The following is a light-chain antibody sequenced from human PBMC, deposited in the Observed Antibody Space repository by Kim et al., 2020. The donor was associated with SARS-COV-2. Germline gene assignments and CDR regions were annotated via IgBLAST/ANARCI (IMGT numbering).Light chain of an antibody. CDR2: AAS. CDR3: QKYNSAPLT. V-gene: IGKV1-27*01. Sequence: SVGDSVSITVRASQGINNYLAWYQQTPGKVPKLMIYAASTLQSGVPSRLSGSGSGTDFTLTISSLQPEDVATYYCQKYNSAPLTSGGGTKVDIK. J-gene: IGKJ4*01. CDR1: QGINNY.